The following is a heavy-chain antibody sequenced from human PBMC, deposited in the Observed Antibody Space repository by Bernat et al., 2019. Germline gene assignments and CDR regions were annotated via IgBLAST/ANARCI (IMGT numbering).Heavy chain of an antibody. CDR1: GYSFTSYW. CDR2: IYPGDSDT. D-gene: IGHD3-10*01. J-gene: IGHJ6*03. V-gene: IGHV5-51*01. Sequence: EVQLVQSGAEVKKRGESLKISCKGSGYSFTSYWIGWVRQMPGKGLEWMGIIYPGDSDTRYSPSFQGQVTISADKSISPAYLQWSSLKASDTAMYYCARRRGSMVQGAGYYMDVWGKGTTVTVSS. CDR3: ARRRGSMVQGAGYYMDV.